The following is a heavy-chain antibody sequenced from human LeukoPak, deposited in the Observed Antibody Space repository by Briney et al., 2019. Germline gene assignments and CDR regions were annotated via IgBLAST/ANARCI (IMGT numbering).Heavy chain of an antibody. CDR3: ARHWRSSGWFPPYFDY. D-gene: IGHD6-19*01. Sequence: SETLSLTCAVYGGSFSGCYWSWIRQPPGKGLEWIGEINHSGSTNYNPSLKSRVTISVDTSKNQFSLKPSSVTAADTAVYYCARHWRSSGWFPPYFDYWGQGTLVTVSS. V-gene: IGHV4-34*01. CDR1: GGSFSGCY. CDR2: INHSGST. J-gene: IGHJ4*02.